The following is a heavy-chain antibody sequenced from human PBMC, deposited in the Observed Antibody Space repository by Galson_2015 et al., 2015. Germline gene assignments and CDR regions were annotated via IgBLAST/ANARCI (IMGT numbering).Heavy chain of an antibody. CDR1: GFTFSSYA. CDR2: ISGSGGST. Sequence: SLRLSCAASGFTFSSYAMSWVRQAPGKGLEWVSAISGSGGSTYYADSVKGRFTISRDNSKNTLYLQMNSLRAEDTAEYYCAKDRVAGPLSYYYYGMDVWGQGTTVTVSS. D-gene: IGHD6-19*01. J-gene: IGHJ6*02. CDR3: AKDRVAGPLSYYYYGMDV. V-gene: IGHV3-23*01.